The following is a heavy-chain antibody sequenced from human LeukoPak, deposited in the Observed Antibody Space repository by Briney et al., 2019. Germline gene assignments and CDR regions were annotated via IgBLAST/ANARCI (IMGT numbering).Heavy chain of an antibody. V-gene: IGHV4-59*08. CDR1: GGSPTSYY. J-gene: IGHJ6*03. Sequence: SETLSLTCTVSGGSPTSYYWSWVRQPPGEGLERIGYIYYSGSTNYNPPLTSRVTISVDTSKNQFSLKLSSVTAADTAVYYCARLAEGYCSSTSCYTVTPYDYYMDVWGKGTTVTVSS. CDR3: ARLAEGYCSSTSCYTVTPYDYYMDV. D-gene: IGHD2-2*02. CDR2: IYYSGST.